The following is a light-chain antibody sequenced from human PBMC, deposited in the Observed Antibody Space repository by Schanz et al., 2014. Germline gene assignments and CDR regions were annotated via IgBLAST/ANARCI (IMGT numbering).Light chain of an antibody. CDR2: GAS. V-gene: IGKV3-20*01. J-gene: IGKJ4*01. CDR3: QQYGSSPLT. Sequence: EMVMTQSPATLSVSPGERATLSCRASQSVSSSYLAWYQQKPGQAPRLLIYGASSRATGIPDRFSGSGSVTDFTLTISTLEPEDFAVYYCQQYGSSPLTFGGGTKVEIK. CDR1: QSVSSSY.